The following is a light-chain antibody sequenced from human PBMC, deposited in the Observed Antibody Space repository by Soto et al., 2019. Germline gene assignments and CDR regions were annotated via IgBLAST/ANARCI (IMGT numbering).Light chain of an antibody. CDR2: AAS. V-gene: IGKV1-39*01. Sequence: DIQMTQSPSSLSASVGDRVTITCRASRSISSYLNWYQQKPGKAPKLLIYAASSLQSGVPSRFSGSGSGTEFTLTISSLQPGDFATYYCQQSYSLPPTWTFGQGTKVEIK. CDR3: QQSYSLPPTWT. J-gene: IGKJ1*01. CDR1: RSISSY.